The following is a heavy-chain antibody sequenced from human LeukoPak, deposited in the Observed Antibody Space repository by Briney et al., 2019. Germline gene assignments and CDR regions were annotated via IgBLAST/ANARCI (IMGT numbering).Heavy chain of an antibody. D-gene: IGHD6-6*01. CDR2: IYHSGNS. V-gene: IGHV4-4*02. Sequence: SETLSLTCAVSGGSISSNNWWSWVRQPPGKGLEWIGEIYHSGNSNYNPSLKSRIIIPVDKSKNQFSLKLSSVTATDTAVYYCARASPGSLAATLDYWGQGTLVTVSS. J-gene: IGHJ4*02. CDR1: GGSISSNNW. CDR3: ARASPGSLAATLDY.